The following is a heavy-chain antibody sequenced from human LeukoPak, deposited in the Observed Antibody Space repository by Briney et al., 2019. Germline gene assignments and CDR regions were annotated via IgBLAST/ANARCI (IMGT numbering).Heavy chain of an antibody. J-gene: IGHJ4*02. V-gene: IGHV4-39*01. CDR2: IYYSGST. D-gene: IGHD3-22*01. CDR1: GGSISSSSHY. CDR3: ARGFYYDSSGYFLSKYAPKNFDY. Sequence: SETLSLTCTVSGGSISSSSHYWGWIRQPPGKGLEWIGSIYYSGSTYYNPSLKSRVTISVDTSKNQFSLKLSSVTAAGMAVYYCARGFYYDSSGYFLSKYAPKNFDYWGQGTLVTVSS.